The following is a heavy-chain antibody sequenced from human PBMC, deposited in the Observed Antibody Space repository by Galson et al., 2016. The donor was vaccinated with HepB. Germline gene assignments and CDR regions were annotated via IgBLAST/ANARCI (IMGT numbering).Heavy chain of an antibody. Sequence: SLRLSCAASGFTVSNNYMRWVRQAPGKGLEWVSLIYSGGSTYYADSVKGRFTISRDSSKNTLYLQMNSLRAEDTAAYYCARNRHCSGGSCYGAWGQGTLDTVSS. CDR3: ARNRHCSGGSCYGA. V-gene: IGHV3-66*01. D-gene: IGHD2-15*01. CDR1: GFTVSNNY. CDR2: IYSGGST. J-gene: IGHJ5*02.